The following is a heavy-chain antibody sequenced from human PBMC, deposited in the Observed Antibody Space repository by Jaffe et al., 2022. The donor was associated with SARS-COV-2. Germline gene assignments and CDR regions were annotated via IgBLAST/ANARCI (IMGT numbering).Heavy chain of an antibody. Sequence: EVQLVESGGGLVQPGRSLRLSCAASGFTFDDYAMHWVRQAPGKGLEWVSGISWNSGSIGYADSVKGRFTISRDNAKNSLYLQMNSLRAEDTALYYCTSVVAAIYGMDVWGQGTTVTVSS. CDR3: TSVVAAIYGMDV. J-gene: IGHJ6*02. CDR1: GFTFDDYA. D-gene: IGHD2-15*01. V-gene: IGHV3-9*01. CDR2: ISWNSGSI.